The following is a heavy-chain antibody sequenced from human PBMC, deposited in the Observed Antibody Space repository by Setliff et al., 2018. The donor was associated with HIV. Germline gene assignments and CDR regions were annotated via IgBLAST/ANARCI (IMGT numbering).Heavy chain of an antibody. V-gene: IGHV1-69*05. D-gene: IGHD3-9*01. CDR2: IIPIFGAA. Sequence: ASVKVSCKASGGTFSSYAISWVRQAPGQGLEWMGGIIPIFGAANYAQKFQGRVTITTDESTSTAYMELSSLRSEDTAVYYCARCRGTRYFDWLPMDVWGQGTTVTVSS. CDR1: GGTFSSYA. CDR3: ARCRGTRYFDWLPMDV. J-gene: IGHJ6*02.